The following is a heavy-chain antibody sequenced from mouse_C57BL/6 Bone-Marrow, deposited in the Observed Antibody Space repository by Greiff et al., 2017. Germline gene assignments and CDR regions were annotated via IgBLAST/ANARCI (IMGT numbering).Heavy chain of an antibody. D-gene: IGHD1-1*01. CDR3: AREGDYCGCSCGAWFAY. J-gene: IGHJ3*01. V-gene: IGHV2-2*01. Sequence: QVQLQQSGPGLVQPSQSLSITCTVSGFSLTSYGVHWVRQSPGKGLEWLGVIWSGGSTDYNAAFISRLSISKDNSTSHVFFKKNSLQADDTTIYYCAREGDYCGCSCGAWFAYWGQGTLVTVSA. CDR2: IWSGGST. CDR1: GFSLTSYG.